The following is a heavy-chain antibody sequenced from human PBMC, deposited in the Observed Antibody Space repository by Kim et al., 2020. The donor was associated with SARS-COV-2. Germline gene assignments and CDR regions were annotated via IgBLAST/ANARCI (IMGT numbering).Heavy chain of an antibody. V-gene: IGHV3-9*01. J-gene: IGHJ4*02. CDR3: AKVGDTAMVRGFDY. D-gene: IGHD5-18*01. CDR1: GFTFGDYA. Sequence: GGSLRLSCAASGFTFGDYAMHWVRQAPGKGLEWVSGISWNSGSIGYADSVKGRFTISRDNAKNSLYLQMNSLRAEDTALYYCAKVGDTAMVRGFDYWGQGTLVTVSS. CDR2: ISWNSGSI.